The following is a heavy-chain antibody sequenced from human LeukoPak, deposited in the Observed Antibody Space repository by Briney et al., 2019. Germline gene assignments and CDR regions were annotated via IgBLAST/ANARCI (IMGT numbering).Heavy chain of an antibody. CDR2: ISSSSSYI. V-gene: IGHV3-21*04. CDR1: GFTFSSYS. D-gene: IGHD2-2*03. CDR3: AKDGGLWISAHWGDS. J-gene: IGHJ4*02. Sequence: GGSLRLSCAASGFTFSSYSMNWVRQAPGKGLEWVSSISSSSSYIYYADSVKGRFTISRDNAKNSLYLQMNSLRAEDTAVYYCAKDGGLWISAHWGDSWGRGTLVTVSS.